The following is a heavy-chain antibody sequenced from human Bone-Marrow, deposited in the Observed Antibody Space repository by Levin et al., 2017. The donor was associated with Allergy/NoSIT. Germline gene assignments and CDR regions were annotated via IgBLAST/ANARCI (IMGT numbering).Heavy chain of an antibody. J-gene: IGHJ4*01. CDR2: VSHSGST. D-gene: IGHD3-3*01. CDR1: GVSFSSINYY. V-gene: IGHV4-39*01. CDR3: ARFWVWSGYPYFDY. Sequence: SETLSLTCTVSGVSFSSINYYWGWIRQSPGKGLEWIGYVSHSGSTYYDPSLKSRVTISVDTSKNQFSLNLSSVTAADTAVYYCARFWVWSGYPYFDYWGHGVLVTVSS.